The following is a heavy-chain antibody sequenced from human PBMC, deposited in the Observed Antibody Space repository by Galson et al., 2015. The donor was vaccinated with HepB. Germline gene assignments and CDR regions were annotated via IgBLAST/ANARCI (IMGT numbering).Heavy chain of an antibody. J-gene: IGHJ6*03. CDR2: IIPIFGTA. Sequence: SVKVSCKASGGTISSFAISWVRQAPGQGLEWMGGIIPIFGTADYAQKFQGRVTITADESTSTAYMELSSLRSEDTAVYYCARIRSYYYMDVWGKGTTVTVSS. CDR1: GGTISSFA. V-gene: IGHV1-69*13. CDR3: ARIRSYYYMDV.